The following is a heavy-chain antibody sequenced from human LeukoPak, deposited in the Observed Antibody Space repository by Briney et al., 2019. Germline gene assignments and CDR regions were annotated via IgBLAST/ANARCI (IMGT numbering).Heavy chain of an antibody. CDR2: INHSGST. J-gene: IGHJ3*02. Sequence: KPSGTLSLTCAVSGGSISSSNYWSWIRQPPGKGLEWIGEINHSGSTNYNPSLKSRVTISVDTSKNQFSLKLSSVTAADTAVYYCARTTRGYFDWLLFGAFDIWGQGTMVTVSS. D-gene: IGHD3-9*01. V-gene: IGHV4-4*02. CDR3: ARTTRGYFDWLLFGAFDI. CDR1: GGSISSSNY.